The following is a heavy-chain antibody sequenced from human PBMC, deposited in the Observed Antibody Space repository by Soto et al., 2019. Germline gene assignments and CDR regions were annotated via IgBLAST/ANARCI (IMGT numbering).Heavy chain of an antibody. CDR1: GFSLSTSGVS. V-gene: IGHV2-5*02. CDR3: AHLTGYGDYFR. J-gene: IGHJ4*02. CDR2: IYWDADK. Sequence: SGPTLVNPTQTLTLTCTFSGFSLSTSGVSVGWIRQPPGKALEWLALIYWDADKRYSPSLKSRLTITKDTSKNQVVLTMTIMDPADTATYYCAHLTGYGDYFRWGQGILVTVSS. D-gene: IGHD4-17*01.